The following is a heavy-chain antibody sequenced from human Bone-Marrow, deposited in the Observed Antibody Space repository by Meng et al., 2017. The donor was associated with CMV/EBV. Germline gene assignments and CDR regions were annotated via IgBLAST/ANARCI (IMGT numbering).Heavy chain of an antibody. V-gene: IGHV3-30*02. CDR3: AKDRNRDVVVVPAAIPDS. CDR1: GFTFSSYG. D-gene: IGHD2-2*02. J-gene: IGHJ4*02. Sequence: GESLKISCAASGFTFSSYGMHWVRQAPGKGLEWVAFIRYDGSNKYYADSVKGRFTISRDNSKNTLYLQMNSLRAEDTAVYYCAKDRNRDVVVVPAAIPDSWGQETLVTVSS. CDR2: IRYDGSNK.